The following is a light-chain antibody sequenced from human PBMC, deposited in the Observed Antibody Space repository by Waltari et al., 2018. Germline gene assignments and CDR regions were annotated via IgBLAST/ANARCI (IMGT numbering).Light chain of an antibody. CDR2: KAS. J-gene: IGKJ5*01. CDR1: QSISGW. Sequence: DIQMTQSPSILSASVGDRVTITCRASQSISGWLAWYQQKPGKAPKLLIYKASTLESGGPSRFSGSGSTTEFTLTISSLQPDDFATYYCQQYNSHFTITFGPGTRLEIE. CDR3: QQYNSHFTIT. V-gene: IGKV1-5*03.